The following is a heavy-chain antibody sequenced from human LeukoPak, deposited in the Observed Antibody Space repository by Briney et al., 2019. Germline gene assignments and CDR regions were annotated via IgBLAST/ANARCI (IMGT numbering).Heavy chain of an antibody. V-gene: IGHV4-39*01. CDR3: ARLGAAGRYYMDV. CDR2: IYYSGST. Sequence: SETLSLTCTVSGGSTSSSSYYWGWIRQPPGKGLEWIGSIYYSGSTYYNPSLKSRVTISVDTSKNQFSLKLSSVTAADTAVYYCARLGAAGRYYMDVWGKGTTVTISS. D-gene: IGHD6-13*01. J-gene: IGHJ6*03. CDR1: GGSTSSSSYY.